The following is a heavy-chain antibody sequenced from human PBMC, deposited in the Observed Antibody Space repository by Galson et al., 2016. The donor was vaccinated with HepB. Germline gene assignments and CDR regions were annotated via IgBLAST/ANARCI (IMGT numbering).Heavy chain of an antibody. V-gene: IGHV3-7*01. CDR3: RRGASN. D-gene: IGHD1-26*01. CDR1: GFTCSTSW. Sequence: SLRLSCAASGFTCSTSWMNWVRQAPGKRLECVANINQDGKAKYYVDSVKGRFTISRDNPKNALYLQMDTLRVEDTAVYYCRRGASNWGQGTLVTVSS. CDR2: INQDGKAK. J-gene: IGHJ4*02.